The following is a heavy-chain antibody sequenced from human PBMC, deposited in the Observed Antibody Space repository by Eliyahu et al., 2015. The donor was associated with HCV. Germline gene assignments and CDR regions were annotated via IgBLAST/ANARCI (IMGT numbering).Heavy chain of an antibody. Sequence: LLESGGGLVRPGGSLXLSCXAXGFAFDNXEMSWVRQAPGKGLEWLSTTTGSGVTTHYADSVKGRFSVSRDNSRNTLDLQMNRLTAEDTAVYYCAKRQILAGLDVWGRGTSVTVSS. CDR3: AKRQILAGLDV. CDR1: GFAFDNXE. D-gene: IGHD2-15*01. CDR2: TTGSGVTT. V-gene: IGHV3-23*01. J-gene: IGHJ6*02.